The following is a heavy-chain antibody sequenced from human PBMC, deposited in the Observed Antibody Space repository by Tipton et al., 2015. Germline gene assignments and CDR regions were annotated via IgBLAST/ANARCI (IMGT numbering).Heavy chain of an antibody. D-gene: IGHD1-26*01. CDR3: VQDLGSYSRVVFDT. CDR2: IYYSGSS. Sequence: TLSLTCTVSGGSISSTIYYWGWIRQPPGKGLEWIGSIYYSGSSYYNPSLKSRVAISVDTSKNQFSLKLSSVTASDTAVYYCVQDLGSYSRVVFDTWGQGTLVTVSS. J-gene: IGHJ4*02. CDR1: GGSISSTIYY. V-gene: IGHV4-39*01.